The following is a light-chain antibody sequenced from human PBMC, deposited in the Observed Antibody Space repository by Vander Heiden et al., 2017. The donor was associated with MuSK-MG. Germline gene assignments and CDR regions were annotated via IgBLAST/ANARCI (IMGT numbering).Light chain of an antibody. Sequence: ETVMTQPPPTLSVSPGERATLSCRARQSVNSNFAWYQQKPGQATRLLIYGASTRASGIPARFSGSGSGTEFTLTISSLQSEDFAVYYCQQYNNWWTFGQGTKVEIK. CDR1: QSVNSN. J-gene: IGKJ1*01. CDR2: GAS. V-gene: IGKV3-15*01. CDR3: QQYNNWWT.